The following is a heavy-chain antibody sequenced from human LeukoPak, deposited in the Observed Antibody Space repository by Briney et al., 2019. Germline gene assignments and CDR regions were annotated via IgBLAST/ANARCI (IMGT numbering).Heavy chain of an antibody. J-gene: IGHJ3*02. CDR2: IYYSGIT. Sequence: SETLSLTCTVSGGSISSSSHYWGWIRQPPGKGLEWIGSIYYSGITYYNPSLRSRVTISVDTSKNQFSLKLSSVTAADTAVYYCARVSRFFSRPTTPYDAFDIWGQGTMVTVS. D-gene: IGHD2/OR15-2a*01. CDR3: ARVSRFFSRPTTPYDAFDI. CDR1: GGSISSSSHY. V-gene: IGHV4-39*07.